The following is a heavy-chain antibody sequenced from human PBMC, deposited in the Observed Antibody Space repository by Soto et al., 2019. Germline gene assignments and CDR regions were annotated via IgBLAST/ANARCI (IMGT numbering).Heavy chain of an antibody. D-gene: IGHD3-10*01. V-gene: IGHV3-33*01. CDR2: IWYDGSNK. Sequence: QVQLVESGGGVVQPGRSLRLSCAASGFTFSGYDMYWVRQAPGKGLEWVALIWYDGSNKYYADSVKGRFIISRGSSKNTLYLQMNSLRAEDTAVYYCVRDRLRGEFWCQGTLVTVSS. CDR3: VRDRLRGEF. J-gene: IGHJ4*02. CDR1: GFTFSGYD.